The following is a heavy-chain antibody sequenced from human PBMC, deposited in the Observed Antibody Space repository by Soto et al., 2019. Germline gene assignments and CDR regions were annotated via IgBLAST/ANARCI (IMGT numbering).Heavy chain of an antibody. CDR2: IYYSGST. CDR1: GGSISSGGYY. V-gene: IGHV4-31*03. D-gene: IGHD1-26*01. J-gene: IGHJ3*02. CDR3: ARDVGATTGGAFDI. Sequence: SETLSLTCTVSGGSISSGGYYWSWMRQHPGKGLEWIGYIYYSGSTYYNTSLKSRATISVDTSKNQFSLKLSSVTAADTAVYYCARDVGATTGGAFDIWGQGTMVT.